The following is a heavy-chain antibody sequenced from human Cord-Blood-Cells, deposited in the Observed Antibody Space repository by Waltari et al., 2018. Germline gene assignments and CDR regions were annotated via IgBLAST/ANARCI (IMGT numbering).Heavy chain of an antibody. CDR1: GWSFSGYY. J-gene: IGHJ4*02. CDR2: INHSGST. CDR3: ARLGVVVPAAQRLYYFDY. V-gene: IGHV4-34*01. Sequence: QVQLQQWGAGLLKPSETLSLTCAVYGWSFSGYYWSWIRQPPGKGLEWIGEINHSGSTNYNPSLKSRVTISVDTSKNQFSLKLSSVTAADTAVYYCARLGVVVPAAQRLYYFDYWGQGTLVTVSS. D-gene: IGHD2-2*01.